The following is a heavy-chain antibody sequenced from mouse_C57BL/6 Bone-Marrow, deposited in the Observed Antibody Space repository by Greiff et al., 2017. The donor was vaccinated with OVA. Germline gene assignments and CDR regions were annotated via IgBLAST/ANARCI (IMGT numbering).Heavy chain of an antibody. J-gene: IGHJ2*01. Sequence: VQLVESGPELVNPGASVKISCKASGYTFTDYYINWVKQRPGQGLECIGWIYPGSGNTKYNEKFKGKATLTVDTSSSTAYMQLSSLTSEDSAVYFCARGDWDYFDYWGQGTTLTVSS. CDR1: GYTFTDYY. V-gene: IGHV1-84*01. CDR3: ARGDWDYFDY. D-gene: IGHD4-1*01. CDR2: IYPGSGNT.